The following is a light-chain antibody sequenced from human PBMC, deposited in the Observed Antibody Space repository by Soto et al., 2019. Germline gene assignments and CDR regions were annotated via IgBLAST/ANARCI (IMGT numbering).Light chain of an antibody. CDR2: DAS. CDR3: QQRSDWLT. J-gene: IGKJ4*01. Sequence: EIVLTQSPATLSLSPGERATLSCRASQGVSIYLAWYQQKPGQAPRLLIYDASNRATGIPARFSGSGSGTDFTLTISRLEPEDSAVYYCQQRSDWLTFGGGTKVDIK. V-gene: IGKV3-11*01. CDR1: QGVSIY.